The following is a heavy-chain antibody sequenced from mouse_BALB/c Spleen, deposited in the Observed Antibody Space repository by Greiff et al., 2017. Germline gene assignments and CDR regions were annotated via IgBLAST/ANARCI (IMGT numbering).Heavy chain of an antibody. CDR2: IRLKSNNYAT. CDR1: GFTFSNYW. CDR3: TRPYYYGSSYNYYAMDY. Sequence: EVKVEESGGGLVQPGGSMKLSCVASGFTFSNYWMNWVRQSPEKGLEWVAEIRLKSNNYATHYAESVKGRFTISRDDSKSSVYLQMNNLRAEDTGMYYCTRPYYYGSSYNYYAMDYWGQGTSVTVSS. V-gene: IGHV6-6*02. J-gene: IGHJ4*01. D-gene: IGHD1-1*01.